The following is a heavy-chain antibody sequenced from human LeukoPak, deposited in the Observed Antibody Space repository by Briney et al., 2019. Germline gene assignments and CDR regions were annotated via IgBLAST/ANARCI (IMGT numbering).Heavy chain of an antibody. CDR1: GFTFSSYG. CDR3: ARDKEQQLVRYYFDY. CDR2: IWYDGSNK. V-gene: IGHV3-33*01. D-gene: IGHD6-13*01. J-gene: IGHJ4*02. Sequence: GGSLRLSCAASGFTFSSYGMHWVRQAPGKGLEWVAVIWYDGSNKYYADSVKGRFTISRDNPKNTLYLQMNSLRAEDTAVYYCARDKEQQLVRYYFDYWGQGTLVTVSS.